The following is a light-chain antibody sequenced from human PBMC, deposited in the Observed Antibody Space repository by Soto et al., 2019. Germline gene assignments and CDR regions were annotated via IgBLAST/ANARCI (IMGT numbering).Light chain of an antibody. CDR3: QQGSNWLPGLT. V-gene: IGKV3-11*01. Sequence: EGVLTQSPDTLSLSPGERATLSCRASQSVSSFLAWYQQKPGQAPRLLIYDACVRATGIPARFSGSGSGTDFTLTISSLEPEDFAVYYCQQGSNWLPGLTFGGVTKVAIK. J-gene: IGKJ4*01. CDR1: QSVSSF. CDR2: DAC.